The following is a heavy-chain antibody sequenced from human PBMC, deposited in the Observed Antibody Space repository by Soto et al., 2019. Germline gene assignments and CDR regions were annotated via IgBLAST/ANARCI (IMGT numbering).Heavy chain of an antibody. CDR3: AKDPKRITIFGVAYYYYGMDV. V-gene: IGHV3-30*18. CDR2: ISYDGSNK. CDR1: GFTFSSYG. J-gene: IGHJ6*02. D-gene: IGHD3-3*01. Sequence: GGSLRLSCAASGFTFSSYGMHWVRQAPGKGLEWVAVISYDGSNKYYADSVKGRFTISRDNSKNTLYLQMNSLRAEDTAVYYCAKDPKRITIFGVAYYYYGMDVWGQGTTVTVSS.